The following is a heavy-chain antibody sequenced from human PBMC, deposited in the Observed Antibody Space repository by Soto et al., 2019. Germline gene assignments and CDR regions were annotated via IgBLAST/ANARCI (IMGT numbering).Heavy chain of an antibody. D-gene: IGHD2-15*01. CDR2: IGTAGDT. V-gene: IGHV3-13*01. CDR1: EFTFSSYD. J-gene: IGHJ5*02. CDR3: ARGLRKDIESGAATLRVYAWFDP. Sequence: GGSLRLPCAASEFTFSSYDMHWVRQATGKGLEWVSAIGTAGDTYYPGSVKGRFTISRENAKNSLYLQMNSLRAGDTAVYYCARGLRKDIESGAATLRVYAWFDPWGQGTLVTVSS.